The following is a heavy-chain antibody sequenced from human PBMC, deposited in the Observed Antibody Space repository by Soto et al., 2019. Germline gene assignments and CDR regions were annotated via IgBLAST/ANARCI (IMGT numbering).Heavy chain of an antibody. V-gene: IGHV1-18*01. CDR2: ISAYNGNT. CDR3: ATEGPAPYYYYAMDV. J-gene: IGHJ6*02. Sequence: QVQLVQSGGEVKKPGASVKVSCKTSGYSFTTYGISWVRQAPGQGLEWMGWISAYNGNTNYAQKLQGRVTMTTDTSTSTAYMELRSLRSDDTAVYYCATEGPAPYYYYAMDVWGQGSTVTVSS. CDR1: GYSFTTYG.